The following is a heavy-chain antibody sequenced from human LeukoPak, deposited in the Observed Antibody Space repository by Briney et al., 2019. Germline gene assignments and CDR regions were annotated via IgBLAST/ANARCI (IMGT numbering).Heavy chain of an antibody. D-gene: IGHD1-26*01. Sequence: PGGSLRLSCAASGLTFSSYTINWVRQAPGKGLECVSSISSGSSYIYYADSVKGRFTISRDNARNSLYLQMNSLRAEDTAVYYCVSDSGSYAPLAYWGQGSLVTVSS. CDR3: VSDSGSYAPLAY. CDR1: GLTFSSYT. J-gene: IGHJ4*02. V-gene: IGHV3-21*01. CDR2: ISSGSSYI.